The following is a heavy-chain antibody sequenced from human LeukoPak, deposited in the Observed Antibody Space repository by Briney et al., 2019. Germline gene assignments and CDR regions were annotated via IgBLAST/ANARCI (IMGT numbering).Heavy chain of an antibody. CDR2: IYNSGST. V-gene: IGHV4-30-4*07. CDR3: ARDRIVVFSGTYSPGYFDY. CDR1: GGSISSGGYS. D-gene: IGHD1-26*01. J-gene: IGHJ4*02. Sequence: SETLSLTCAVSGGSISSGGYSWNWIRQPTGKGLEWIGYIYNSGSTSYNPSLKSRVTMSVDTSKNQFSLKLTSVTAADTAVYYCARDRIVVFSGTYSPGYFDYWGQGTLVTVSS.